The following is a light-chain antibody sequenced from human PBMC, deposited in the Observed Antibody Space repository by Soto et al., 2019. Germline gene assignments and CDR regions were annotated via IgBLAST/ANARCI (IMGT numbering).Light chain of an antibody. CDR2: GNS. V-gene: IGLV1-40*01. J-gene: IGLJ3*02. CDR1: SSNIGAGYD. Sequence: QSALTQPPSVSGAPGQRVTISCTGCSSNIGAGYDVHWYQQLPGTAPKLLIYGNSNRPSGVPDRFSGSKSGTSASLAITGLQAEDEADYYCQSYDSSLSGSKVFGGGTKLTVL. CDR3: QSYDSSLSGSKV.